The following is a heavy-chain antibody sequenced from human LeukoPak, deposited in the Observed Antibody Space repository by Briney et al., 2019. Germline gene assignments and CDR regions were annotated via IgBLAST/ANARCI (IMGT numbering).Heavy chain of an antibody. CDR3: ASEMTTVSDAFDY. V-gene: IGHV4-39*07. CDR2: IYYSGST. J-gene: IGHJ4*02. D-gene: IGHD4-11*01. CDR1: GGSISSSSYY. Sequence: SETLSLTCTVSGGSISSSSYYWGWIRQPPGKGLEWIGSIYYSGSTYYNPSLKSRVTISVDTSKNQFSLKLSSVTAAGTAVYYCASEMTTVSDAFDYWGQGTLVTVSS.